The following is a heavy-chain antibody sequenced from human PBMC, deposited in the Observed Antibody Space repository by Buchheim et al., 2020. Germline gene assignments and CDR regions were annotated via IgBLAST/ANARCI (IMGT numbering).Heavy chain of an antibody. Sequence: QVQLVESGGGVVQPGRSLRLSCAASGFTFSSYAMHWVRQAPGKGLEWVAVISYDGSNKYYADSVKGRFTIPRDNSKNTLYLQMNSLRAEDTAVYYCAGDHDIMITFGGVSMDVWGQGTT. CDR3: AGDHDIMITFGGVSMDV. CDR1: GFTFSSYA. J-gene: IGHJ6*02. CDR2: ISYDGSNK. V-gene: IGHV3-30-3*01. D-gene: IGHD3-16*01.